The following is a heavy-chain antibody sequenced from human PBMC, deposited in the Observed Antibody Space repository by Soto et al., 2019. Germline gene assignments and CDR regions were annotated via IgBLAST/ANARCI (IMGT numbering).Heavy chain of an antibody. D-gene: IGHD3-10*01. V-gene: IGHV3-33*01. Sequence: QVQLVESGGGVVQPGRSLTLSCAASGFTFSNYGMHWVRQAPGKGLEWVAVILNDGSNRYHADSVKDRFTISRDNSKNTLCLQMNSLRAEDRAVYYCARDDEYSGNGMDVWGQGTTVTVS. CDR1: GFTFSNYG. J-gene: IGHJ6*02. CDR3: ARDDEYSGNGMDV. CDR2: ILNDGSNR.